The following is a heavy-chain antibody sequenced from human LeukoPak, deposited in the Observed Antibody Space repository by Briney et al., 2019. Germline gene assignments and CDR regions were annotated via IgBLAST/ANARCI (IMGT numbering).Heavy chain of an antibody. J-gene: IGHJ5*02. V-gene: IGHV4-34*01. CDR1: GGSFSRYY. CDR3: ARSFHYYDSSGSKISWFDP. D-gene: IGHD3-22*01. Sequence: PSETLSLTCAVYGGSFSRYYWSWIRQPPGKGLEWIGEINHSGSTNYNPSLKSRVTISVDTSKNQFSLKLSSVTAADTAVYYCARSFHYYDSSGSKISWFDPWGQGTLVTVSS. CDR2: INHSGST.